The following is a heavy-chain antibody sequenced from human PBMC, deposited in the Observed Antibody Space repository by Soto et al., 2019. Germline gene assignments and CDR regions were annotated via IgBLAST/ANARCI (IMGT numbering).Heavy chain of an antibody. Sequence: ASVKVSCKASGYTFTSYDINWVRQATGQGLEWMGWMNPNSGNTGYAQKVQGRVTMTRNTSISTAYMELSSLRSEDTAVYYCARELSDRGYYYYYAMDVWGQGTTVTVSS. V-gene: IGHV1-8*01. CDR1: GYTFTSYD. D-gene: IGHD3-10*01. CDR3: ARELSDRGYYYYYAMDV. CDR2: MNPNSGNT. J-gene: IGHJ6*02.